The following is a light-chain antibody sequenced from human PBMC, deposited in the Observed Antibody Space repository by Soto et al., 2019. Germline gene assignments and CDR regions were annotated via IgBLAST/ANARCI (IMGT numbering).Light chain of an antibody. V-gene: IGLV1-47*01. CDR2: RND. CDR1: ISNLGSNF. CDR3: AAWNDSLRGVV. J-gene: IGLJ3*02. Sequence: QAVATQPPSASGTPGQRVTISCSGSISNLGSNFVFWYQQLPGAAPKLLISRNDQRPSGVPDRFSGSKSGTSASLAISGLRAEDEADYHCAAWNDSLRGVVFGGGTKLTVL.